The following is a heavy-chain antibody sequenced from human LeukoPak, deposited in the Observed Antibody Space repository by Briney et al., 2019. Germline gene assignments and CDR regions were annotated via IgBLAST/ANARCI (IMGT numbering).Heavy chain of an antibody. CDR3: ATKWRYSSCSGGRCYSSRWFDP. J-gene: IGHJ5*02. CDR2: FDPEDGET. D-gene: IGHD2-15*01. V-gene: IGHV1-24*01. Sequence: ASVKVSCKVSGYTLTELSMHWVRQAPGKGLEWMGGFDPEDGETIYAQKFQGRVTMTEDTSTDTAYMELSSLSSEDTAVYYCATKWRYSSCSGGRCYSSRWFDPWGQGTLVTVSS. CDR1: GYTLTELS.